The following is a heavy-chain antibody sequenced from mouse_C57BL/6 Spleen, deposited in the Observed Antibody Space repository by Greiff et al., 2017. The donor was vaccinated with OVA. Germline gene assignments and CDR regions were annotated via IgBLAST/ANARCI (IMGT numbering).Heavy chain of an antibody. Sequence: VQLQQSGAELVKPGASVKLSCKASGYTFTSYWMHWVKQRPGQGLEWIGMIHPNSGSTNYNEKFKSKATLTVDKSSSTAYMQLSSLTSEDSAVYYCARWDDYDRYAMDYWGQGTSVTVSS. J-gene: IGHJ4*01. CDR2: IHPNSGST. D-gene: IGHD2-4*01. CDR3: ARWDDYDRYAMDY. CDR1: GYTFTSYW. V-gene: IGHV1-64*01.